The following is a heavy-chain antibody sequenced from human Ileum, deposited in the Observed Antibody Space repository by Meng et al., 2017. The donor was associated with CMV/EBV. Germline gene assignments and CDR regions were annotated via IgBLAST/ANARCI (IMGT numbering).Heavy chain of an antibody. CDR3: ARHQLGSGSSCFES. CDR2: INHGGST. D-gene: IGHD1-26*01. CDR1: GGSFSGYF. Sequence: GSLRLSCAVYGGSFSGYFWTWIRQSPGQGLEWNGEINHGGSTGYNPSLKSRVTISVDTSKNQFSMKMFSVTAADTGVYYCARHQLGSGSSCFESWGQGTQVTVSS. J-gene: IGHJ4*02. V-gene: IGHV4-34*01.